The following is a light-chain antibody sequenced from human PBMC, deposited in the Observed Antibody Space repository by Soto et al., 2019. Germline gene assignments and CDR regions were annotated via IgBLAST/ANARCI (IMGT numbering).Light chain of an antibody. CDR2: KGT. CDR3: CSSAPESTYV. CDR1: SSDVGAYNS. J-gene: IGLJ1*01. Sequence: ALAQPASVSGSPGQSITISCTGTSSDVGAYNSVSWYQQHPHRAPQVIIYKGTQRPSGVSNRFSGSTSGNAASLTISALQTDDEADYFCCSSAPESTYVCGTGTKLTVL. V-gene: IGLV2-23*01.